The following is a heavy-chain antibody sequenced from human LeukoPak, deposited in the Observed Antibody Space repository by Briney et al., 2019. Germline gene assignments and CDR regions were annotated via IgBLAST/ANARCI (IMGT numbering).Heavy chain of an antibody. CDR1: GGSISSSSYY. V-gene: IGHV4-39*07. J-gene: IGHJ5*02. CDR3: ARAGIGYSSYNWFDP. Sequence: SETLSLTCTVSGGSISSSSYYWGWIRQPPGKGLEWIGSIYYSGSTYYNPSLKSRVTISVDTSKNQFSLKLSSVTAADTAVYYCARAGIGYSSYNWFDPWGQGTLVTVSS. CDR2: IYYSGST. D-gene: IGHD6-13*01.